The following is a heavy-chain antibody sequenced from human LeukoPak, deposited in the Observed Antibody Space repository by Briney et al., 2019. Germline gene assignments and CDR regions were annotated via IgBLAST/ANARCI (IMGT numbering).Heavy chain of an antibody. J-gene: IGHJ6*03. CDR1: GYTFTSYD. V-gene: IGHV1-8*03. D-gene: IGHD2-2*02. CDR2: MNPNSGNT. CDR3: ARVRYCSSTSCYTQGYYYYMDV. Sequence: ASVKVSCKASGYTFTSYDINWVRQATGQGLEWMGWMNPNSGNTGYAQKFQGRVTITRNTSISTAYMELSSLRSEDTAVYYCARVRYCSSTSCYTQGYYYYMDVWGKGTTVTVSS.